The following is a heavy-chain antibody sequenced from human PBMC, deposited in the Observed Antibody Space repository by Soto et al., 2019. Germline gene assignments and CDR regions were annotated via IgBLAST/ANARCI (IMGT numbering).Heavy chain of an antibody. D-gene: IGHD3-16*01. CDR2: ISSSSSTI. J-gene: IGHJ4*02. Sequence: HPGGSLRLSCAASGFTFSSYSMNWVRQAPGKGLEWVSYISSSSSTIYYADSVKGRFTISRDNAKNSLYLQMNSLRAEDTAVYYCARDLENDDLGEGNWGQGTLVTVSS. V-gene: IGHV3-48*01. CDR3: ARDLENDDLGEGN. CDR1: GFTFSSYS.